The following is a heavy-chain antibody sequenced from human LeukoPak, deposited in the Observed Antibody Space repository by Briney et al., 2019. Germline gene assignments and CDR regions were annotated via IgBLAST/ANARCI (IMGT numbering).Heavy chain of an antibody. D-gene: IGHD6-6*01. Sequence: TGGSLTLSCAGSGFTFSSYGMYWVRQAPGKGLEWEGVIWYDGSNKNYADSVKGRFTISRDNSKNTLYLQMNSLRVEDTAVYYCAKDEGVGSWGNTWGLVYWGQGTLVTVSS. J-gene: IGHJ4*02. V-gene: IGHV3-33*06. CDR3: AKDEGVGSWGNTWGLVY. CDR2: IWYDGSNK. CDR1: GFTFSSYG.